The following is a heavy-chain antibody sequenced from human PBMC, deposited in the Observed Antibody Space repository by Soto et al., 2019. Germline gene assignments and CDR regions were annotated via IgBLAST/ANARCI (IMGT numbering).Heavy chain of an antibody. CDR2: IYYSGST. CDR1: CGSISSSSYY. Sequence: SETLSLTCTVSCGSISSSSYYWGWIRQPPGKGLEWIGSIYYSGSTYYNPSLKSRVTISVDTSKNQFSLKLSSVTAADTAVYYCARLVLDSGSYDYWGQGTLVTVSS. D-gene: IGHD1-26*01. CDR3: ARLVLDSGSYDY. J-gene: IGHJ4*02. V-gene: IGHV4-39*01.